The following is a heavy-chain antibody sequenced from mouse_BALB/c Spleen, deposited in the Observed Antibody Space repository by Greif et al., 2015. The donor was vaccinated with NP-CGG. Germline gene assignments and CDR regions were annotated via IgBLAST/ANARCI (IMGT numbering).Heavy chain of an antibody. J-gene: IGHJ4*01. V-gene: IGHV1S81*02. CDR2: INPSNGRT. D-gene: IGHD2-3*01. CDR1: GNTFTSYW. CDR3: VIYDGYYYYAMDY. Sequence: QVQLKESGAELVKPGASVKLSCKASGNTFTSYWMHWVKQRPGQGLEWIGEINPSNGRTNYNEKFKSKATLTVDKSSSTAYMQLSSLTSEDSAVYYCVIYDGYYYYAMDYWGQGTSVTVSS.